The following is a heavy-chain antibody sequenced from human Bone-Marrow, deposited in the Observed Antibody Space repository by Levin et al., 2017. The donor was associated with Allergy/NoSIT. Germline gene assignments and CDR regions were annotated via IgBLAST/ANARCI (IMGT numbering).Heavy chain of an antibody. CDR2: IGSKTNSFST. J-gene: IGHJ4*02. D-gene: IGHD2-2*01. V-gene: IGHV3-73*01. Sequence: PGGSLRLSCAASGFTFSGSAMHWVRQASGKGLEWVGRIGSKTNSFSTAYAASVKGRFTISRDDSKNTAFLQMNSLKTEDTAVYYCTGRSVTDCSSTSWYPYWGQGTLVTVSS. CDR3: TGRSVTDCSSTSWYPY. CDR1: GFTFSGSA.